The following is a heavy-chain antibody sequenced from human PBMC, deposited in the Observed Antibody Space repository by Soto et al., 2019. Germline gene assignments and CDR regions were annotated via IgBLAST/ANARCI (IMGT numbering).Heavy chain of an antibody. CDR1: GFTFSSYW. V-gene: IGHV3-7*05. Sequence: EVQLVESGGGLVQPGGSLRLSCAASGFTFSSYWMSWVRQAPGKGLEWVANIKQDGSEKYYVDSVKGRFTISRDNAKNALYLQMNSLRAEDTAVYYCARMRAAAWFDPWGQGTLVTVSS. D-gene: IGHD6-13*01. J-gene: IGHJ5*02. CDR3: ARMRAAAWFDP. CDR2: IKQDGSEK.